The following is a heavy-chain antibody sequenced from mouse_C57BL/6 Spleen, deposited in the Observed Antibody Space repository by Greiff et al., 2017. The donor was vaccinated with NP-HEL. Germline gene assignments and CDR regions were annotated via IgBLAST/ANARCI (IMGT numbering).Heavy chain of an antibody. J-gene: IGHJ1*03. V-gene: IGHV1-53*01. Sequence: QVQLKQPGTELVKPGASVKLSCKASGYTFTSYWMHWVKQSPGQGLEWIGNINPSNGGTNYNDKFKSKATLTVDKSSSKAYMQLSSLTSEDSAVYYCARNPSCYGSSGYFDVWGTGTTVTVSS. D-gene: IGHD1-1*01. CDR2: INPSNGGT. CDR1: GYTFTSYW. CDR3: ARNPSCYGSSGYFDV.